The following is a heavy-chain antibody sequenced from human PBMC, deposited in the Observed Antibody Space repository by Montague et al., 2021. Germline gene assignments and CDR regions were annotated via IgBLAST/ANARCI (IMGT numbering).Heavy chain of an antibody. CDR2: MRSSGSP. J-gene: IGHJ4*01. V-gene: IGHV4-59*02. D-gene: IGHD7-27*01. CDR1: GGSVNGYD. Sequence: SETLSLTCSVSGGSVNGYDWSWIRQPPGKGLEWIGYMRSSGSPNSNPSFKSRLAISIDRSRNQFSLELSFVTAADTAIYFCGRDYWGSIDYWGHGILVTVSS. CDR3: GRDYWGSIDY.